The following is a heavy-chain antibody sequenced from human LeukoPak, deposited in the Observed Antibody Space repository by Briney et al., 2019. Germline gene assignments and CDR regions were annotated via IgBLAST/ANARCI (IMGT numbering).Heavy chain of an antibody. D-gene: IGHD2-21*02. V-gene: IGHV3-11*01. CDR1: AFTFSSFA. J-gene: IGHJ6*03. Sequence: GGSLRLSCAASAFTFSSFAVSWIRQAPGKGLEWGSYISRSGSTIYYAESVKGRFTISRDNAKNSLYLQMNSLRAEDTAVYYCARARYCGGDCYSAPYYYYYYYMDVWGKGTTVTVSS. CDR2: ISRSGSTI. CDR3: ARARYCGGDCYSAPYYYYYYYMDV.